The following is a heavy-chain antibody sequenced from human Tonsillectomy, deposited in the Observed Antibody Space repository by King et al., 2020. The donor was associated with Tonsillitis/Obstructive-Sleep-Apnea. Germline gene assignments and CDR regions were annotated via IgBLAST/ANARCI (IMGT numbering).Heavy chain of an antibody. D-gene: IGHD6-13*01. V-gene: IGHV3-33*01. CDR2: IWYDGSKK. CDR3: ARGYSSNSGAFDI. CDR1: GFPFSSYG. Sequence: VQLVESGGGVVQPGRSLRLSCAASGFPFSSYGIHWVRQAPGKGLEWVAVIWYDGSKKYYADSVKGRFTISRDNSKNTLYLQMNSLRAEDTAVYYCARGYSSNSGAFDIWGQGTMVTVSS. J-gene: IGHJ3*02.